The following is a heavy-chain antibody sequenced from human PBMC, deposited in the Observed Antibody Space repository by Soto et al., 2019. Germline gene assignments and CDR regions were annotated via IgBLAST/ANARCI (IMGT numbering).Heavy chain of an antibody. D-gene: IGHD5-18*01. J-gene: IGHJ4*02. CDR3: VKERRPAMVTFDFDY. V-gene: IGHV3-30*02. Sequence: GVPLTLACPASGVTISSCGTHWVRQAPGKGLEWVAVIWYDGSNKYYADSVKGRFTISRDNSKNTLYLQMNSLRAEATAVYYCVKERRPAMVTFDFDYWGQGTPVTVSS. CDR1: GVTISSCG. CDR2: IWYDGSNK.